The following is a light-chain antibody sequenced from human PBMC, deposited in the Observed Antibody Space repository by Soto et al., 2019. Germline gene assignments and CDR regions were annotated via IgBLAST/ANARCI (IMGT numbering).Light chain of an antibody. CDR1: TGAVTSGDY. V-gene: IGLV7-43*01. CDR3: LLYYGGAQLV. Sequence: QTVVTQEPSLTVSPDGTCTLTCASSTGAVTSGDYPNWFQQKPGQTPRLLIYSTSNKHSWTPARFSGSLLGGKAPLTLSGVQPEDEAEYYCLLYYGGAQLVFGGGTKLTVL. J-gene: IGLJ2*01. CDR2: STS.